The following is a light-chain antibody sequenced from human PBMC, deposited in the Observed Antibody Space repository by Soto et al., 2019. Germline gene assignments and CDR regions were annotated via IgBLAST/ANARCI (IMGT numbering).Light chain of an antibody. V-gene: IGLV2-14*01. Sequence: QSALTQPASVSGSPGQSITISCTGTSSDVGGYNYVSWYQQHPGKAPKLMIYEVSNRPSGVSNRFSGSKSGNTAALTISGLQAEDEADYYYSSYTPGSPHPVLFGRGTKVTVL. J-gene: IGLJ3*02. CDR1: SSDVGGYNY. CDR2: EVS. CDR3: SSYTPGSPHPVL.